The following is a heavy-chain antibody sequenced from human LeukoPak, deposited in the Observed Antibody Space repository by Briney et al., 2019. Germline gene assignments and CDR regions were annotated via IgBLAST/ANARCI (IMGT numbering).Heavy chain of an antibody. Sequence: GASVKVSCKASGYTFTGYYMHWVRQAPGQGLEWMGWINPNSGGTNYAQKFQGRVTMTRDTSISTAYMELSRLRSDDTVVYYCARVVPYYYDSSGPPDDYWGQGTLVTVSS. CDR1: GYTFTGYY. V-gene: IGHV1-2*02. CDR2: INPNSGGT. D-gene: IGHD3-22*01. CDR3: ARVVPYYYDSSGPPDDY. J-gene: IGHJ4*02.